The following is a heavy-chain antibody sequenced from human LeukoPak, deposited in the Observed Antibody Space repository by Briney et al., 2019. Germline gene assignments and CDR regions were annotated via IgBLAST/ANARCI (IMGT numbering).Heavy chain of an antibody. CDR2: INHSGST. V-gene: IGHV4-34*01. CDR3: ARGGSTSYSRGVWSDP. J-gene: IGHJ5*02. Sequence: PSETLSLTCAVYGGSFSGYYWSWIRQPPGKGLEWIGEINHSGSTNYNPSLKSRVTISVDTSKNQFSLKLSSVTAADTAVYYCARGGSTSYSRGVWSDPCGQGTLVTVSS. CDR1: GGSFSGYY. D-gene: IGHD2-2*01.